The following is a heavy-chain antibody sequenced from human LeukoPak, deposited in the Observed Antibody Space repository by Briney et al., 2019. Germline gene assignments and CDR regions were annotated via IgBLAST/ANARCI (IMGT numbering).Heavy chain of an antibody. Sequence: PGGSMRLSCAASGFTFSSYAMSWVRQAPGRGREWVSAISGSGGSTYYADSVKGRFTISRDNSKNTLYLQMNSLRAEDTAVYYCAKDRGPYSSSFGDYWGQGTLVTVSS. CDR2: ISGSGGST. CDR3: AKDRGPYSSSFGDY. J-gene: IGHJ4*02. D-gene: IGHD6-13*01. CDR1: GFTFSSYA. V-gene: IGHV3-23*01.